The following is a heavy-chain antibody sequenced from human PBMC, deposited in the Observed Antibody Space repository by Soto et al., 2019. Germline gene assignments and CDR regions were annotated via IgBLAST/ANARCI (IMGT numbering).Heavy chain of an antibody. V-gene: IGHV4-61*01. CDR2: IYQSGST. J-gene: IGHJ5*02. CDR3: ARGSVRYYYYSSCYYSDWFDP. CDR1: GGSVSSGRYS. Sequence: SETLSLTCTVSGGSVSSGRYSWSWIRQPPGKVLEWMGYIYQSGSTNYNPSLKSRVTISVDTSKNQFSLKLSSVTAADTAVYYCARGSVRYYYYSSCYYSDWFDPWGQGTLVTVSS. D-gene: IGHD3-22*01.